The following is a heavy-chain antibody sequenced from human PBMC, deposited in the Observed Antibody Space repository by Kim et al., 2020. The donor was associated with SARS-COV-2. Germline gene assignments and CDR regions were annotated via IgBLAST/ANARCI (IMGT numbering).Heavy chain of an antibody. D-gene: IGHD6-13*01. CDR1: GITFRSYG. V-gene: IGHV3-23*01. CDR3: LLRDDATAGLY. J-gene: IGHJ4*02. CDR2: ISGSGGNI. Sequence: GGSLRLSCADSGITFRSYGMSWVRQAPGKGLEWVSVISGSGGNIKYADSVKGRFTISRDNSKNTLFLQMNSLRVEDTAVYYCLLRDDATAGLYWGKGTLFTVPA.